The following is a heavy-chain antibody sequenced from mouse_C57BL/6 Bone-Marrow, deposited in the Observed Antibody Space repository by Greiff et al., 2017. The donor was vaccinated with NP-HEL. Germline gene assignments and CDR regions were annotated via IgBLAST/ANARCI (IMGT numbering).Heavy chain of an antibody. CDR3: ARDDYEWYFDV. V-gene: IGHV1-50*01. Sequence: QVQLQQPGAELVKPGASVKLSCKASGYTFTSYWMQWVKQRPGQGLEWIGEIDPSDSYTNYNQKFKGKATLTVDTSSSTAYMQLSSLTSEDSAVYYCARDDYEWYFDVWGTGTTVTVSS. J-gene: IGHJ1*03. CDR2: IDPSDSYT. CDR1: GYTFTSYW. D-gene: IGHD2-4*01.